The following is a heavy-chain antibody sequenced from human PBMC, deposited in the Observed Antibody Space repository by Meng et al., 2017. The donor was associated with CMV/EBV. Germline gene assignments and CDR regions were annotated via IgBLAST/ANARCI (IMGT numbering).Heavy chain of an antibody. CDR2: IYYSGST. Sequence: SETLSLTCTVSGGSISSSSYYWGWIRQPPGKGLEWIGGIYYSGSTYYNPSLKSRVTISVDTSKNQFSLKLSSVTAADTAVYYCARDGPVTMIVVGNWFDPWGQGTLVTVSS. D-gene: IGHD3-22*01. V-gene: IGHV4-39*07. J-gene: IGHJ5*02. CDR1: GGSISSSSYY. CDR3: ARDGPVTMIVVGNWFDP.